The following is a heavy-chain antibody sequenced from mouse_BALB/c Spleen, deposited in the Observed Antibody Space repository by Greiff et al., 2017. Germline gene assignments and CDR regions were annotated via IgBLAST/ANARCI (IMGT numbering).Heavy chain of an antibody. CDR1: GFTFSSFG. Sequence: EVHLVESGGGLVQPGGSRKLSCAASGFTFSSFGMHWVRQAPEKGLEWVAYISSGSSTIYYADTVKGRFTISRDNPKNTLFLQMTSLRSEDTAMYYCARRDTYYAMDYWGQGTSVTVSS. D-gene: IGHD3-3*01. J-gene: IGHJ4*01. V-gene: IGHV5-17*02. CDR3: ARRDTYYAMDY. CDR2: ISSGSSTI.